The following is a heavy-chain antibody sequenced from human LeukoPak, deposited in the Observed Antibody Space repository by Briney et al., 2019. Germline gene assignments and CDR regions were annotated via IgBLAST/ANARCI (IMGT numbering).Heavy chain of an antibody. CDR3: ARAERIAAMSNYGMDV. Sequence: PSETLSLTCTVSGGSISSGGYYWSWIRQHPGKGLEWIGYIYYSGSTYYNPSLKSRVTISVDTSKNQFSLKLSSVTAADTAVYYCARAERIAAMSNYGMDVWGQGTKVTVSS. CDR2: IYYSGST. D-gene: IGHD6-6*01. CDR1: GGSISSGGYY. V-gene: IGHV4-31*03. J-gene: IGHJ6*02.